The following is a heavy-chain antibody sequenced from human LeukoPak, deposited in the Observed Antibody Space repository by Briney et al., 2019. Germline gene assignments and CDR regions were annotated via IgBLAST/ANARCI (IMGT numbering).Heavy chain of an antibody. D-gene: IGHD1-26*01. CDR3: AKIVGATRGPFDY. CDR1: GFIFSNYG. V-gene: IGHV3-23*01. CDR2: ISDSGGST. J-gene: IGHJ4*02. Sequence: GGSLRLSCAASGFIFSNYGMQWVRQAPGKGLEWVSAISDSGGSTYYADSVKGRFTISRDNSKNSLYLQMNSLRAEDTAVYYCAKIVGATRGPFDYWGQGTLVTVSS.